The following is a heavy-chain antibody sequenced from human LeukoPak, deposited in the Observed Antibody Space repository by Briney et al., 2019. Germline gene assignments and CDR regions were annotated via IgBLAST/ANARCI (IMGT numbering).Heavy chain of an antibody. CDR2: INSDGSST. J-gene: IGHJ4*02. Sequence: GGSLRLSCAASGFTFSSYWMHWVRQAPGKGLVWVSRINSDGSSTSYADSVKGRFTISRDNAKSTLYLQMNSLRAEDTAVYYCARGRVGRGLLWFGELYGGQGTLVTVSS. CDR3: ARGRVGRGLLWFGELY. CDR1: GFTFSSYW. D-gene: IGHD3-10*01. V-gene: IGHV3-74*01.